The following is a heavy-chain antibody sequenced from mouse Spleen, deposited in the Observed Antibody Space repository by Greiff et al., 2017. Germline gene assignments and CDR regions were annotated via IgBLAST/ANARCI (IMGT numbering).Heavy chain of an antibody. V-gene: IGHV14-4*01. Sequence: EVQLQQSGAELVRPGASVKLSCTASGFNIKDDYMHWVKQRPEQGLEWIGWIDPENGDTEYASKFQGKATITADTSSNTAYLQLSSLTSEDTAVYYCTTYGSSGYYFDYWGQGTTLTVSS. D-gene: IGHD1-1*01. CDR2: IDPENGDT. CDR1: GFNIKDDY. J-gene: IGHJ2*01. CDR3: TTYGSSGYYFDY.